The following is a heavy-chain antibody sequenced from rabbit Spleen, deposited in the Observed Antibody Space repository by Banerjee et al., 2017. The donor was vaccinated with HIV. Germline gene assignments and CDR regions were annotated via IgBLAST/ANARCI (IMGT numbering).Heavy chain of an antibody. D-gene: IGHD1-1*01. CDR2: IYNGDGTT. J-gene: IGHJ4*01. CDR1: GFDFSSDA. V-gene: IGHV1S47*01. Sequence: EESGGDLVKPGASLTLTCKASGFDFSSDAMCWVRQAPGKGPEWIACIYNGDGTTYYASWVHGRFTISKASSTTVTLQMTSLTAADTATYFCARDLAAWNSGSYAFNLWDPGTLVTVS. CDR3: ARDLAAWNSGSYAFNL.